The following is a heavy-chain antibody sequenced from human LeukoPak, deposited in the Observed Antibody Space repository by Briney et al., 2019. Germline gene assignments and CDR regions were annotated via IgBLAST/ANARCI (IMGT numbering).Heavy chain of an antibody. V-gene: IGHV4-4*07. J-gene: IGHJ3*02. CDR3: ARLLYCSSTSCYRRITGAFDI. CDR1: GGSISSYY. Sequence: KTSETLSLTCTVSGGSISSYYWSWIRQPAGKGLEWIGRIYTSGSTNYNPSLKSRVTMSVDTSKNQFSLKLSSVTAADTAVYYCARLLYCSSTSCYRRITGAFDIWGQGTMVTVSS. CDR2: IYTSGST. D-gene: IGHD2-2*01.